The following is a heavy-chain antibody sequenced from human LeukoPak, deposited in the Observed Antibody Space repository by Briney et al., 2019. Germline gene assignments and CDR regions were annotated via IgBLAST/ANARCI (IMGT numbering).Heavy chain of an antibody. CDR3: ARGGGPTVTTRYFDY. Sequence: SQTLSLTCTVSGGSISSGSYYWSWIRQPAGKGLEWIGRIYTSGSTNYNPSLKSRVTISVDTSKNQFSLKLSSVTAADTAVYYCARGGGPTVTTRYFDYWGQGTLVTVSS. D-gene: IGHD4-11*01. CDR2: IYTSGST. CDR1: GGSISSGSYY. J-gene: IGHJ4*02. V-gene: IGHV4-61*02.